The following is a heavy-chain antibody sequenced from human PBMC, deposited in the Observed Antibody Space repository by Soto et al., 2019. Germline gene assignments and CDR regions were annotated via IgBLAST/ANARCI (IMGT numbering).Heavy chain of an antibody. V-gene: IGHV5-51*01. CDR1: GYSFTSYW. D-gene: IGHD3-22*01. CDR2: IYPGDSDT. Sequence: PGESLKISCKGSGYSFTSYWNGWVRQMPGKGLEWMGIIYPGDSDTRYSPSFQGQVTISADKSISTAYLQWSSLKASDTAMYYCARVLNYYDSSGYYRALDYWGQGTLVTVSS. J-gene: IGHJ4*02. CDR3: ARVLNYYDSSGYYRALDY.